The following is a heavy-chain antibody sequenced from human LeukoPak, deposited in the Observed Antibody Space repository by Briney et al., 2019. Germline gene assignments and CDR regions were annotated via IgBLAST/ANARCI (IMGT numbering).Heavy chain of an antibody. CDR3: AKAALGVAAAGRGNDY. CDR2: ISGSGGST. CDR1: GFTFSSYA. D-gene: IGHD6-13*01. J-gene: IGHJ4*02. V-gene: IGHV3-23*01. Sequence: PGGSLRLSCAASGFTFSSYAMSWVRQAPGKGLGWVSAISGSGGSTYYADSVKGRFTISRDNSKNTLYLQMNSLRAEDTAVYYCAKAALGVAAAGRGNDYWGQGTLVTVSS.